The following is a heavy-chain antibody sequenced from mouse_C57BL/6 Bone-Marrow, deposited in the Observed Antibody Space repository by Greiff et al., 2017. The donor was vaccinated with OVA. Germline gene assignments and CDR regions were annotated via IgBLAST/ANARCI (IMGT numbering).Heavy chain of an antibody. V-gene: IGHV1-39*01. CDR1: GYSFTDYN. J-gene: IGHJ2*01. CDR3: ARMKFYSPYIDN. CDR2: INPNYGTT. Sequence: SGPELVKPGASVKISCKASGYSFTDYNMNWVKQSNGKSLEWIGVINPNYGTTSYNQKFKGKATLTVDKSSSTAYMQLNSLTSEDSAVYYWARMKFYSPYIDNWGQGTTLTVSS. D-gene: IGHD2-12*01.